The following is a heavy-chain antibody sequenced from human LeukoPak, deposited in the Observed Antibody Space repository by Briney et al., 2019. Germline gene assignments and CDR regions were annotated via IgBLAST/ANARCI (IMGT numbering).Heavy chain of an antibody. CDR3: ARDSGYSSFFGY. Sequence: ASVKVSCKASGYTFTGYYMHWVRQAPGQGLEWMGWINPNSGGTNYAQKFQGRVTMTRGTSISTAYMELSRLRSDDTAVYYCARDSGYSSFFGYWGQGTLVTVSS. CDR1: GYTFTGYY. J-gene: IGHJ4*02. D-gene: IGHD6-13*01. V-gene: IGHV1-2*02. CDR2: INPNSGGT.